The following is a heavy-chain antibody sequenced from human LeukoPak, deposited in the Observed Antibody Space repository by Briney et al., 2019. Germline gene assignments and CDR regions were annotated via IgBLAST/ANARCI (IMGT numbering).Heavy chain of an antibody. Sequence: PGGSLRLSCAASGFTVSSSYMSWVRQAPGKGLEWVSVIYSGGSTYYADSVKGRFTISRDNSKNTLYLQMNSLRAEDTAVYYCARYLTYYYYYGMDVWGQGTTVTVSS. CDR3: ARYLTYYYYYGMDV. CDR1: GFTVSSSY. CDR2: IYSGGST. V-gene: IGHV3-66*02. D-gene: IGHD4/OR15-4a*01. J-gene: IGHJ6*02.